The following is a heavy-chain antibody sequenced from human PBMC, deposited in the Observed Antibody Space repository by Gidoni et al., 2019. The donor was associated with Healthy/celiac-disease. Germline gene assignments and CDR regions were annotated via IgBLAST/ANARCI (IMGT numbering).Heavy chain of an antibody. CDR3: ARAAARHYWFDP. Sequence: QVQLLQSGAELKKPGASVKLSCTASGSTFTSYGISWVRQAPGQGLEWMGWISAYNGNTNYGQKLQGRVTMTKDTSTRTAYMELRSLRSDDTAVYYCARAAARHYWFDPWGQGTLVTVSS. J-gene: IGHJ5*02. CDR2: ISAYNGNT. V-gene: IGHV1-18*04. D-gene: IGHD6-6*01. CDR1: GSTFTSYG.